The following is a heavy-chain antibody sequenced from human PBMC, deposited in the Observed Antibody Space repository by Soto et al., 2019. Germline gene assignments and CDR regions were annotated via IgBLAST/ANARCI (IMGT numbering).Heavy chain of an antibody. J-gene: IGHJ2*01. Sequence: GGSLRLSCAASGFTFSSYAMSWVRQAPGKGLEWVSAISGSGGSTYYADSVKGRFTISRDNAKNTLYLQMNSVRAEDTAVYYCAKDYRSGRRRTPAWYFDLWGRGTLVTVSS. CDR1: GFTFSSYA. CDR3: AKDYRSGRRRTPAWYFDL. CDR2: ISGSGGST. D-gene: IGHD3-10*01. V-gene: IGHV3-23*01.